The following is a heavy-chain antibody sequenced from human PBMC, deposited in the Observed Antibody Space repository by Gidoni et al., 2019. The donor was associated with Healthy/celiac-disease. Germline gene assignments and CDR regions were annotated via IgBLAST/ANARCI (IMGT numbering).Heavy chain of an antibody. CDR3: ARSLPSGGSWF. J-gene: IGHJ4*02. D-gene: IGHD2-15*01. V-gene: IGHV4-34*01. Sequence: QVQLQQWGAGLLKPSETLSLTCAVYGGSFSGYYWSWIRQPPGKGLEWIGEINHSGSTNYNPSLKSRVTISVDTSKNQFSLKLSSVTAADTAVYYCARSLPSGGSWFWGQGTLVTVSS. CDR1: GGSFSGYY. CDR2: INHSGST.